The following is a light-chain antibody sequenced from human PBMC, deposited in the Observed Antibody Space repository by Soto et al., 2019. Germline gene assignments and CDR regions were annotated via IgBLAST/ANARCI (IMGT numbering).Light chain of an antibody. CDR2: GAS. CDR1: QSVSSSY. Sequence: EIVLTQSPGTLSLSPGERATLSCRASQSVSSSYLAWYQQKPGQAPRLRIYGASSRATGIPDRFSGSGSGTGFTLTISRLEPEEFAVYYCQQYGSSPYTFGQGTKLEIK. CDR3: QQYGSSPYT. J-gene: IGKJ2*01. V-gene: IGKV3-20*01.